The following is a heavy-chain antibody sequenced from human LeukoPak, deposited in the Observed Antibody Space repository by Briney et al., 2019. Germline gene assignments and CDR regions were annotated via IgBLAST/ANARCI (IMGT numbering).Heavy chain of an antibody. V-gene: IGHV4-30-2*01. D-gene: IGHD3-10*01. Sequence: PSQTLSLTCAVSGGSISSGGYSWSWIRQPPGKGLEWIGYIYHSGSTYYNPSLKSRVTISVDRSKNQFSLKLSSVTAADTAVYYCARDGWFGEPSYWGQGTLVTVSS. J-gene: IGHJ4*02. CDR1: GGSISSGGYS. CDR3: ARDGWFGEPSY. CDR2: IYHSGST.